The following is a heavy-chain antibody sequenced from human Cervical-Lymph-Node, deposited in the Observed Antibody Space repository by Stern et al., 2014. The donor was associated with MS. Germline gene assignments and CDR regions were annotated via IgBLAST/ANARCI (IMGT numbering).Heavy chain of an antibody. J-gene: IGHJ5*02. D-gene: IGHD4-17*01. CDR3: ARYTVRDWFDP. Sequence: QVQLQQWGAGLLKPSETLSLTCAVYGGSFSGYYWSWIRQSPGKGLEWIGEINHSGNPNYNPSLKSRFTISADTSRSQFSLKLGSVTAADTAVYYCARYTVRDWFDPWGQGTLVIVSS. V-gene: IGHV4-34*01. CDR1: GGSFSGYY. CDR2: INHSGNP.